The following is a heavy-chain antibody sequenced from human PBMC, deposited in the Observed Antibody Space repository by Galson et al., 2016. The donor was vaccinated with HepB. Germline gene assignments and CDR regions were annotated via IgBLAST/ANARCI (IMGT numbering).Heavy chain of an antibody. D-gene: IGHD2-15*01. CDR2: IGWNSGNI. CDR1: GFTFKDYA. J-gene: IGHJ4*02. Sequence: SLRLSCAASGFTFKDYAMHWVRQAPGKGLEWVSGIGWNSGNIGYADSVKGRFTVSRDNAENSLYLQMNSVRAEDTAIYYCVPEPQETDSYSGYWGQGTLVTVSS. V-gene: IGHV3-9*01. CDR3: VPEPQETDSYSGY.